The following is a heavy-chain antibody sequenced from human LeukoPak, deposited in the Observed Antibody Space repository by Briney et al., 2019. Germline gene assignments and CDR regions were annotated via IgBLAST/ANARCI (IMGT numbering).Heavy chain of an antibody. J-gene: IGHJ4*02. CDR1: GFTFSSYA. D-gene: IGHD3-16*02. V-gene: IGHV3-30-3*01. Sequence: GRSLRLSCAASGFTFSSYAMHWVRQAPGKGLECVAVISYDGSNKYYADSVKGRFTISRDNSKNTLYLQMNSLRAEDTAVYYCARDFDDYVWGSYRPLDYWGQGTLVTVSS. CDR2: ISYDGSNK. CDR3: ARDFDDYVWGSYRPLDY.